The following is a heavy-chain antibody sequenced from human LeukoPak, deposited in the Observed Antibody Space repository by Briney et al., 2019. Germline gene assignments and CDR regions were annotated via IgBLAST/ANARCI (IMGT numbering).Heavy chain of an antibody. Sequence: PGGSLRLSCAASGFTFSGSAMHWVRQASGKGLEWVGRIRSKANSYATAYAASVKGRFTIPRDDSKNTAYLQMNSLKTEDTAVYYCTRHNDGDEPFDYWGQGTLVTVSS. CDR1: GFTFSGSA. CDR3: TRHNDGDEPFDY. J-gene: IGHJ4*02. CDR2: IRSKANSYAT. V-gene: IGHV3-73*01. D-gene: IGHD4-17*01.